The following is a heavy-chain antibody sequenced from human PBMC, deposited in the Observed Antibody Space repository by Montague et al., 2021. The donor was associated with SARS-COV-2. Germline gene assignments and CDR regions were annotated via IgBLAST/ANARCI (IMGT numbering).Heavy chain of an antibody. V-gene: IGHV4-39*01. CDR3: ARLPDQLLWFGELFDY. Sequence: SETLSLTCAVSGDSISTGEYHWIWIRQVPGKGLEWIGSIYYSGSTYYNPSLKSRVTISVDTSKNQFSLKLSSVTAADTAVYYCARLPDQLLWFGELFDYWGQGTLVTVSS. J-gene: IGHJ4*02. CDR2: IYYSGST. D-gene: IGHD3-10*01. CDR1: GDSISTGEYH.